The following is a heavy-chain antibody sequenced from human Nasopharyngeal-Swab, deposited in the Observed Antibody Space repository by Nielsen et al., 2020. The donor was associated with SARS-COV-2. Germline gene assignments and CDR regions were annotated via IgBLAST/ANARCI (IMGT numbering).Heavy chain of an antibody. CDR3: ARHDYGENY. D-gene: IGHD4-17*01. CDR2: IYSGGST. V-gene: IGHV3-53*01. J-gene: IGHJ4*02. CDR1: GFDVSNDY. Sequence: GGSLRLSCAASGFDVSNDYLSWVRQAPGKGLEWVSVIYSGGSTYYADSVRGRFTISRDNSKNTLYLQMNSLRAEDTAVYYCARHDYGENYWGQGTLVTVSS.